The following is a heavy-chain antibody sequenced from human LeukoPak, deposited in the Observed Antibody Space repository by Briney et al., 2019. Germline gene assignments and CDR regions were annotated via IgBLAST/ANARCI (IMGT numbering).Heavy chain of an antibody. V-gene: IGHV3-23*01. D-gene: IGHD4-17*01. CDR2: ISGSGGST. CDR3: AKVLTVTTYVDY. CDR1: GFTFSSYA. J-gene: IGHJ4*02. Sequence: AGGSLRLSCAASGFTFSSYAMSWVRQAPGKGLEWVSAISGSGGSTYYADSVKGRFTISRDNSKNTLYLQMNSLRAEDTAVYYCAKVLTVTTYVDYWGQGTLVTVSS.